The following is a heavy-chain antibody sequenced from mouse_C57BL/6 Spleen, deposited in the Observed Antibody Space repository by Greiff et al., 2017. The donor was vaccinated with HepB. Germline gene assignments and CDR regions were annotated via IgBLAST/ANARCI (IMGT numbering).Heavy chain of an antibody. J-gene: IGHJ3*01. D-gene: IGHD1-1*01. V-gene: IGHV5-9*01. CDR3: ARHLSYCGSSPFAY. CDR2: ISGGGGNT. CDR1: GFTFSSYT. Sequence: EVQLVESGGGLVKPGGSLKLSCAASGFTFSSYTMPWVRQTPEKRLEWVATISGGGGNTYYPDSVKGRFTISRDNATNTVYLQLSSLRSEDTALYYCARHLSYCGSSPFAYWGQGTLVTVSA.